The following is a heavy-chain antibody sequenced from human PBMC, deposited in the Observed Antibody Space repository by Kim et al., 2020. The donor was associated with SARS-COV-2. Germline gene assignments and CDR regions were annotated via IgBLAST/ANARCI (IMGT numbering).Heavy chain of an antibody. CDR2: IIPILGIA. D-gene: IGHD5-12*01. Sequence: SVKVSCKASGGTFSSYAISWVRQAPGQGLEWMGRIIPILGIANYAQKFQGRVTITADKSTSTAYMELSSLRSEDTAVYYCARDGGYSGYDPYYFDYWGQ. CDR1: GGTFSSYA. J-gene: IGHJ4*02. CDR3: ARDGGYSGYDPYYFDY. V-gene: IGHV1-69*04.